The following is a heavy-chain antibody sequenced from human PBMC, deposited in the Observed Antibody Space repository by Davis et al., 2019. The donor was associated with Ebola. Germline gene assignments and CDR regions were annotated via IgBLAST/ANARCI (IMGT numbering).Heavy chain of an antibody. CDR1: GGSFNGYF. Sequence: PSETLSLTCAVYGGSFNGYFWTWIRQPPGKGLEWMGEINHSGSTNYNPSLKSRVTISVDRSKNQFALKVSSVTAADTAVYYCVRGLGLGWFDTWGQGTPVTVSS. CDR2: INHSGST. V-gene: IGHV4-34*01. J-gene: IGHJ5*02. CDR3: VRGLGLGWFDT.